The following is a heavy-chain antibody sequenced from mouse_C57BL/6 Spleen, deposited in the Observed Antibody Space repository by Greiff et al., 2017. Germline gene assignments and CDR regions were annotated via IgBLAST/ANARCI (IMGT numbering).Heavy chain of an antibody. Sequence: EVMLVESGGGLVKPGGSLKLSCAASGFTFSSYTMSWVRQTPEKRLEWVATISGGGGNTYYPDSVKGRFTISRDNAKNTLYLQMSSLRSEDTALYYCARHPLYYGSSYNYWGQGTTLTVSS. CDR3: ARHPLYYGSSYNY. V-gene: IGHV5-9*01. D-gene: IGHD1-1*01. CDR1: GFTFSSYT. J-gene: IGHJ2*01. CDR2: ISGGGGNT.